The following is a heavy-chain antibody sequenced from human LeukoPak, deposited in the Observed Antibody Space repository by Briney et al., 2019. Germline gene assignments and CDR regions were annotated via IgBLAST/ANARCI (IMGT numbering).Heavy chain of an antibody. J-gene: IGHJ4*02. Sequence: GGSLRLSCAASGFTFSSYSMNWVRQAPGKGLEWVSSISSSSSYIYYADSVKGRFTISRDNAKNSLYLQMNSLRAEDTAVYYCARDTYYYDSSGLSFDYWGQGTLVTVSS. CDR2: ISSSSSYI. D-gene: IGHD3-22*01. CDR1: GFTFSSYS. V-gene: IGHV3-21*01. CDR3: ARDTYYYDSSGLSFDY.